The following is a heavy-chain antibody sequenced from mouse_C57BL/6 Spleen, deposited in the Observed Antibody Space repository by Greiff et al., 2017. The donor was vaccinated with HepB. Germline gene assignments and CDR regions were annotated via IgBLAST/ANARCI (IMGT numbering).Heavy chain of an antibody. V-gene: IGHV5-4*01. D-gene: IGHD3-1*01. CDR2: ISDGGSYT. CDR3: ARDRAGKGGYFDY. CDR1: GFTFSSYA. J-gene: IGHJ2*01. Sequence: EVKLQESGGGLVKPGGSLKLSCAASGFTFSSYAMSWVRQTPEKRLEWVATISDGGSYTYYPDNVKGRFTISRDNAKNNLYLQMSHLKSEDTAMYYWARDRAGKGGYFDYWGQGTTLTVSS.